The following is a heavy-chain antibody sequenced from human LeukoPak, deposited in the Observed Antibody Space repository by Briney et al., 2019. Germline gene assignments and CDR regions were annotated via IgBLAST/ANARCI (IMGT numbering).Heavy chain of an antibody. CDR2: ISGSGGNT. D-gene: IGHD3-16*02. CDR1: GFTFSSNT. Sequence: GGSLRLSCAASGFTFSSNTMSWVRQAPGKGLEWVSVISGSGGNTYYADSVKGRFTISRDNSKNTLYLQMNNLRAEDTAVYYCAKVKGDYVWGSYRYTTFDYWGQGTLVTVSS. V-gene: IGHV3-23*01. J-gene: IGHJ4*02. CDR3: AKVKGDYVWGSYRYTTFDY.